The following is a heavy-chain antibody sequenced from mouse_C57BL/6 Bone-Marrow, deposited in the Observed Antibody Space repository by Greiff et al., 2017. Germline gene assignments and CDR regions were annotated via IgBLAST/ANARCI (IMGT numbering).Heavy chain of an antibody. CDR1: GYTFTSYW. CDR3: ARSDWDVGAMDD. Sequence: VQLQQPGAELVKPGASVKLSCKASGYTFTSYWMHWVKQRPGRGLEWIGRIDPNSGGTTYNEKFKSKATLTVDKPSSTAYMQRSRLTSEDSAVYYCARSDWDVGAMDDRGQGTSVTVSS. V-gene: IGHV1-72*01. J-gene: IGHJ4*01. D-gene: IGHD4-1*01. CDR2: IDPNSGGT.